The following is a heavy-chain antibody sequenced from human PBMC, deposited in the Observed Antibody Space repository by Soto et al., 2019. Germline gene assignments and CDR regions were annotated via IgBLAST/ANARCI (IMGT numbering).Heavy chain of an antibody. CDR2: IRVKAFGGTA. V-gene: IGHV3-49*03. J-gene: IGHJ3*01. CDR1: GFNFGDYS. D-gene: IGHD3-16*01. Sequence: EVQLVESGGGLVLPGRSLRLSCTASGFNFGDYSMGWFRQAPGKGLECVGFIRVKAFGGTAEYAACVKGRFTISRDESKSIAYLQMNSLETEDTAVYFCTSEAYVFGGVVFRQDAFDVWGQGTTVTVS. CDR3: TSEAYVFGGVVFRQDAFDV.